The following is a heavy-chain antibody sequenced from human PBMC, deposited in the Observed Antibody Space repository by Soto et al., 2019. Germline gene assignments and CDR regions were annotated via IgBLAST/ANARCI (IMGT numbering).Heavy chain of an antibody. CDR1: GYSFTSYW. V-gene: IGHV5-10-1*01. CDR3: ARRRYVWGSYRYTPYYYYGMDV. Sequence: PGESLKISCNGSGYSFTSYWISWVGQMPWKGLEWMGRIDPSDSYTNYSPSFQGHVTISADKSISTAYLQWSSLKASDTAMYYCARRRYVWGSYRYTPYYYYGMDVWGQGTTVTVSS. CDR2: IDPSDSYT. D-gene: IGHD3-16*02. J-gene: IGHJ6*02.